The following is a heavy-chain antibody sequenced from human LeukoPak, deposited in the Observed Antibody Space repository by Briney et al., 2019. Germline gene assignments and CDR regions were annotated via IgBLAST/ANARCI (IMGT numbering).Heavy chain of an antibody. V-gene: IGHV4-4*02. CDR1: GGSISSSNW. CDR2: IYHSGST. J-gene: IGHJ6*03. D-gene: IGHD6-19*01. CDR3: ARTPTPRGWSNYYYYYYMDV. Sequence: SGTLSLTCAVSGGSISSSNWWSWVRQPPGKGLEWIGEIYHSGSTNYNPSLKSRVTISVDKSKNQFSLKLSSVTAADTAVYYCARTPTPRGWSNYYYYYYMDVWGKGTTVTISS.